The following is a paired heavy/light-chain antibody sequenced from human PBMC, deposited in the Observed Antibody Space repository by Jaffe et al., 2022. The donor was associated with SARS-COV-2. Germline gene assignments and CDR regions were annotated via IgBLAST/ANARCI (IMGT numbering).Heavy chain of an antibody. J-gene: IGHJ4*02. CDR3: ARGDSSGWWGAYSNYYFDY. Sequence: EVQLLPSGGGLVQPGGSLRVSCEISGFTFRNYAMGWVRQAPGKGLEWLSVITGGGGSTNYADSVKGRFIMSRDNSHDTVYLQMDSLRAEDTAMYYCARGDSSGWWGAYSNYYFDYWGQGILVTVSS. D-gene: IGHD6-19*01. CDR2: ITGGGGST. CDR1: GFTFRNYA. V-gene: IGHV3-23*01.
Light chain of an antibody. CDR3: QQYGRSPQT. Sequence: IVLTQSPGTLSLSPGERATLSCRASQIVSSNHLAWYQQKPGQAPRLLIFGASSRATGIPDRFSGFGSETDFTLTISRLEPEDFAVYYCQQYGRSPQTFGQGTKLEIK. J-gene: IGKJ2*01. V-gene: IGKV3-20*01. CDR2: GAS. CDR1: QIVSSNH.